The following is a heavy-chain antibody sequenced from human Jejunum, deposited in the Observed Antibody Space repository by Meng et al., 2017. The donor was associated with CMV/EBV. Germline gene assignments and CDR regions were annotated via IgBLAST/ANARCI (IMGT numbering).Heavy chain of an antibody. V-gene: IGHV4-59*01. J-gene: IGHJ6*02. CDR1: SISIFY. CDR3: ARGRVYYSGWNPPYRMDV. Sequence: SISIFYWTWIRQPPGKGLEWIGYISNSGTTNYNPSLKSRLTMSVDASQNQFSLNLNSVTAADTGLYYCARGRVYYSGWNPPYRMDVWGQGTTVTVSS. D-gene: IGHD3-10*01. CDR2: ISNSGTT.